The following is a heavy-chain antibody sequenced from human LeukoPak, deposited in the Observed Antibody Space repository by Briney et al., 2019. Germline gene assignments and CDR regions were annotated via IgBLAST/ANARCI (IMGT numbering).Heavy chain of an antibody. V-gene: IGHV1-2*04. D-gene: IGHD6-19*01. Sequence: ASVKVPCKASGYTFTGYYMHWVRQAPGQGLEWMGWINPNSGGTNYAQKFQGWVTMTRDTSISTAYMELSRLRSDDTAVYYCARGAGLYSSGWYVRPFDYWGQGTLVTVSS. CDR2: INPNSGGT. J-gene: IGHJ4*02. CDR1: GYTFTGYY. CDR3: ARGAGLYSSGWYVRPFDY.